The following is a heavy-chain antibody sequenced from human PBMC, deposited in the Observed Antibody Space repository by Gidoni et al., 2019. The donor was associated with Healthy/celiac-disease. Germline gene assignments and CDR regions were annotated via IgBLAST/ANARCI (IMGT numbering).Heavy chain of an antibody. J-gene: IGHJ4*02. D-gene: IGHD3-16*01. Sequence: EVPLVESGGGFVQPRGSLRLSCPPSWFTFRSYSMNWVRQAPGKGLQWVSYISRSSSTIYYADSVKSRFTISRDNAKNSLYLQRNSLRDEDTAVYDCAKEGDYVWGSRVIDYWGQGTLVTVSS. CDR1: WFTFRSYS. CDR2: ISRSSSTI. V-gene: IGHV3-48*02. CDR3: AKEGDYVWGSRVIDY.